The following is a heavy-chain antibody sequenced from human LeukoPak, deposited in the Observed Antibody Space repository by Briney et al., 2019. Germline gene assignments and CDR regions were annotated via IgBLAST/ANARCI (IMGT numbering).Heavy chain of an antibody. CDR3: ARDKEGSFDAFDI. V-gene: IGHV4-59*01. CDR1: GGSISSYY. CDR2: IYYSGST. D-gene: IGHD6-19*01. Sequence: PSETLSLTCTVSGGSISSYYWSWIRQPPGKGLEWIGYIYYSGSTNYNPSLQSRVTISVDTSKNQFSLKLSSVTAADTAVYYCARDKEGSFDAFDIWGQGTMVTVSS. J-gene: IGHJ3*02.